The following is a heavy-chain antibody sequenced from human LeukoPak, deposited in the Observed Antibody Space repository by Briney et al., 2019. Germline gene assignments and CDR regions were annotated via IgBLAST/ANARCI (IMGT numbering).Heavy chain of an antibody. CDR3: ARDGRVATGGRWYFDL. CDR2: INHSGST. CDR1: GGSFSGYY. J-gene: IGHJ2*01. D-gene: IGHD5-12*01. V-gene: IGHV4-34*01. Sequence: SETLSLTCAVYGGSFSGYYWSWIRQPPGKGLEWIGEINHSGSTNYNPSLKSRVTISVDTSKNQFSLKLSSVTAADTAVYYCARDGRVATGGRWYFDLWGRGTLVTVSS.